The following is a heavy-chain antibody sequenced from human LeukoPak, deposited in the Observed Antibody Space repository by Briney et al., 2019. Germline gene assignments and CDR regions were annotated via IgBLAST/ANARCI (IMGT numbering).Heavy chain of an antibody. CDR1: GIIFSTYA. V-gene: IGHV3-21*04. CDR3: VRDADGGNSWFDT. J-gene: IGHJ5*02. CDR2: ISPTSSYM. D-gene: IGHD4-23*01. Sequence: GGSLRLSCEFSGIIFSTYAMNCVRQAPGKGLEWVSWISPTSSYMYYADSVKGRFTISRDNAKNSLYLQMNSLRAEDTALYYCVRDADGGNSWFDTWGQGTLVTVSS.